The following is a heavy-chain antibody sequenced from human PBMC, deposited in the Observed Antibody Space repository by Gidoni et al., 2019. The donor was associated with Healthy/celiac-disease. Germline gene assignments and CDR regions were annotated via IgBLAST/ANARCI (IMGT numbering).Heavy chain of an antibody. CDR3: AKVQPRRLPKNTVTTQGDY. D-gene: IGHD4-17*01. Sequence: EVQLLASGGGLVQPGGSLRLSCAASGFPFRIYSMSWARQAPGKGLEWVSAISGSGGSTYYADSVKGRFTISRDNSKNTLYLQMNSLRAEDTAVYYCAKVQPRRLPKNTVTTQGDYWGQGTLVTVSS. V-gene: IGHV3-23*01. CDR1: GFPFRIYS. CDR2: ISGSGGST. J-gene: IGHJ4*02.